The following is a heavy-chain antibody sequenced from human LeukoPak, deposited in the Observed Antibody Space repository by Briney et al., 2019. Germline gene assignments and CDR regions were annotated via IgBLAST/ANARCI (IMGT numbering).Heavy chain of an antibody. D-gene: IGHD3-10*01. CDR2: IYSGGYT. Sequence: GGSLRLSCAASGFTFSDYYMSWVRQAPGKGLEWVSVIYSGGYTNYADSVKGRFTISRDNSKNTLYLQMNSLRAEDTAVYYCARTRTFGETSDAFDIWGQGTMVTVSS. J-gene: IGHJ3*02. V-gene: IGHV3-66*01. CDR1: GFTFSDYY. CDR3: ARTRTFGETSDAFDI.